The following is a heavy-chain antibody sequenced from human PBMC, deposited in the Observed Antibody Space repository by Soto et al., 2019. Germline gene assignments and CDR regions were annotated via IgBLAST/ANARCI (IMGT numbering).Heavy chain of an antibody. J-gene: IGHJ6*03. V-gene: IGHV4-34*01. D-gene: IGHD2-15*01. CDR2: INHSGST. CDR3: AREGGYCSGGSCRIGYYYYYYMDV. CDR1: GGSFSGYY. Sequence: PSGTPSLTCAVYGGSFSGYYWSWIRQPPGKGLEWIGEINHSGSTNYNPSLKSRVTISVDTSKNQFSLKLSSVTAADTAVYYCAREGGYCSGGSCRIGYYYYYYMDVWCKRPTVTVSS.